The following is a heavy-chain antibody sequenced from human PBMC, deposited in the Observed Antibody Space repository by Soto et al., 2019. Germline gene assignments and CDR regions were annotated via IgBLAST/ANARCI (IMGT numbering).Heavy chain of an antibody. Sequence: SETLSLTCAVYGGSFSGYYWSWIRQPPGKGLEWIGEINHSGSTNYNPSLKSRVTISADTSMNQFSLALTSVTAADTAIYYCARGSTTEKVDSWGQGILVTVSS. CDR1: GGSFSGYY. CDR2: INHSGST. J-gene: IGHJ4*02. V-gene: IGHV4-34*01. CDR3: ARGSTTEKVDS.